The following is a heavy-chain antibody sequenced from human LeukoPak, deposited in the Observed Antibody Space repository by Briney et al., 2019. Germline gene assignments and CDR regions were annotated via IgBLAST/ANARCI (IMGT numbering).Heavy chain of an antibody. J-gene: IGHJ4*02. CDR2: ISGSGGST. V-gene: IGHV3-23*01. D-gene: IGHD2-2*01. CDR1: GFTFSSYG. CDR3: AKSAFIVVVPAAYNYFDY. Sequence: GGSLRLSCAASGFTFSSYGMSWVRQAPGKWLEWVSAISGSGGSTYYADSVKGRFTISRDNSKNTLYLQMNSLRAEDTAVYYCAKSAFIVVVPAAYNYFDYWGQGTLVTVSS.